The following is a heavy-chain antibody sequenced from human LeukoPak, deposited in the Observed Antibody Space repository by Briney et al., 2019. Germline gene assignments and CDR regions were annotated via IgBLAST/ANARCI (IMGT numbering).Heavy chain of an antibody. D-gene: IGHD6-19*01. Sequence: SETLSLTCTVSGDSISSGNWWSRVRQPPGKGLEWIGEIYHSGSTNYNPSLKSRVTISVDKSKNQFSLKMSSVSAADTAVYYGARELQYSSGRRIDYWGQGTLVTVSS. CDR2: IYHSGST. CDR1: GDSISSGNW. V-gene: IGHV4-4*02. J-gene: IGHJ4*02. CDR3: ARELQYSSGRRIDY.